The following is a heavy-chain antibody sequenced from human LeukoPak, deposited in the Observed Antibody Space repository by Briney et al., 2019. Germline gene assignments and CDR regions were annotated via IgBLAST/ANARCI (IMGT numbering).Heavy chain of an antibody. D-gene: IGHD6-19*01. CDR2: IASDGSST. CDR3: AGGGAGAGPDQYFFHY. CDR1: GFTFSSYW. Sequence: GGSLRLSCAAPGFTFSSYWMNWVRQAPGKGLVWASRIASDGSSTTYADSVKGRFSISRDNAKNTLYLQMNSLRVEDTAVYYCAGGGAGAGPDQYFFHYWGQGTLVTVSS. V-gene: IGHV3-74*01. J-gene: IGHJ4*02.